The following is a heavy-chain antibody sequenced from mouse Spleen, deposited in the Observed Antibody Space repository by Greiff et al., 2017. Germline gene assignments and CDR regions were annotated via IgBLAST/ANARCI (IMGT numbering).Heavy chain of an antibody. D-gene: IGHD1-1*01. CDR2: ISYSGST. CDR3: ARLFPDYGSSHYWYFDV. V-gene: IGHV3-8*01. J-gene: IGHJ1*03. CDR1: GYSITSDY. Sequence: EVKLMESGPGLAKPSQTLSLTCSVTGYSITSDYWNWIRKFPGNKLEYMGYISYSGSTYYNPSLKSRISITRDTSKNQYYLQLNSVTTEDTATYYCARLFPDYGSSHYWYFDVWGTGTTVTVSS.